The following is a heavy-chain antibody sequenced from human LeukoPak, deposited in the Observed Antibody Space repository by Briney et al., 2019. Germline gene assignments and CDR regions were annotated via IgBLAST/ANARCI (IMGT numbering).Heavy chain of an antibody. V-gene: IGHV4-30-4*01. CDR3: ARGVRLQPYYYGMDV. Sequence: SSETLSLTCTVSGGSISSGDYYWSWIRQPPGKGLEWIGYIYYSGSTYYNPSLKSRVTISVDTSKNQFSLKLSSVTAADTAVYYCARGVRLQPYYYGMDVWGQGTTVTVSS. CDR1: GGSISSGDYY. CDR2: IYYSGST. D-gene: IGHD4-11*01. J-gene: IGHJ6*02.